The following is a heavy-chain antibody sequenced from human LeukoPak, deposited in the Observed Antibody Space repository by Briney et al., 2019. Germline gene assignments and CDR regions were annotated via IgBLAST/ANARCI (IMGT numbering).Heavy chain of an antibody. V-gene: IGHV3-53*05. Sequence: PGGSLRLSCAASGFTVSSNYMSWVRQAPGKGLEWVSVIYSGGSTYYADSVKGRFTISRDNSKNTLYLQMNSLRAEDTAVYYCAKDGGLPYNWFDPWGQGTLVTVSS. CDR3: AKDGGLPYNWFDP. CDR1: GFTVSSNY. J-gene: IGHJ5*02. CDR2: IYSGGST. D-gene: IGHD5-12*01.